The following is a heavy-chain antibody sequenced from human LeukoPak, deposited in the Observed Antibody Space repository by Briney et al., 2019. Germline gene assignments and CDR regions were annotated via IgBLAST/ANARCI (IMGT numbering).Heavy chain of an antibody. V-gene: IGHV4-39*02. CDR2: IYDSGST. J-gene: IGHJ4*02. CDR3: ARDPVGGSTIFAS. Sequence: SETLSLTCTVSGGSIRSSYCYWGWIRQPPGKGLEWIGRIYDSGSTYYNPSLKSRVTISVDTSKNQLSLKLNSVTAADTAVYYCARDPVGGSTIFASWGQGTLVTVSS. CDR1: GGSIRSSYCY. D-gene: IGHD1-26*01.